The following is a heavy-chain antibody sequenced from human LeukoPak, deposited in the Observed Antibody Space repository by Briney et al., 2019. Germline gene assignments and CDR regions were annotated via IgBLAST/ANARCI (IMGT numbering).Heavy chain of an antibody. CDR3: TSPGYCSSTSCPFDY. D-gene: IGHD2-2*03. Sequence: PGGSLRLSCAASGFTFSSYWMHWVRQAPGKGLVWVSRISSDGSSSRYADSVKGRFTISRDNAKNTLYLQMNSLRAEDTAAYYCTSPGYCSSTSCPFDYWGRGTLVTVSS. J-gene: IGHJ4*02. V-gene: IGHV3-74*01. CDR2: ISSDGSSS. CDR1: GFTFSSYW.